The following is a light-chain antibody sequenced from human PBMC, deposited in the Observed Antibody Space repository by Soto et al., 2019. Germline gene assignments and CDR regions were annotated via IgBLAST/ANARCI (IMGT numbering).Light chain of an antibody. V-gene: IGKV3-11*01. CDR1: HSISNY. J-gene: IGKJ5*01. CDR2: DAS. CDR3: QQRSDWIT. Sequence: EILLTQSPATLSLSPGERATLSCRASHSISNYLAWYQQKPGQAPRLLIYDASTRATGIPARFSGSGSGTDFTLTISSLEPEDFAVYYCQQRSDWITVGQGTRLEIK.